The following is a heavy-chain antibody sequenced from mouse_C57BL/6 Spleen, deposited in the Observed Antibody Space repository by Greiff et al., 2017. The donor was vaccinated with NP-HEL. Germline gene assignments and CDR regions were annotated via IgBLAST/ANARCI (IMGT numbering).Heavy chain of an antibody. Sequence: VQLQQPGAELVRPGTSVKLSCKASGYTFTSYWMHWVKQRPGQGLEWIGVIDPSDSYTNYNQKFKGKATLTVDTSSSTAYMQLSSLTSEDSAVYYCATPPYYGSSYSGAYWGQGTLVTVSA. J-gene: IGHJ3*01. V-gene: IGHV1-59*01. CDR2: IDPSDSYT. CDR3: ATPPYYGSSYSGAY. CDR1: GYTFTSYW. D-gene: IGHD1-1*01.